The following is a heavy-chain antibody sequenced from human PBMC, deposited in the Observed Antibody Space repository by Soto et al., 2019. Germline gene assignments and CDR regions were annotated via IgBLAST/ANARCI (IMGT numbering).Heavy chain of an antibody. Sequence: SETLSLTCTVSGGSISSYYWSWIRQPPGKGLEWIGYIYYSGSTNYNPSLKSRVTISVDTSKNQFSLKLSSVTAADTAVYYCARAGGYGHYGMDVWGQGTTVTVSS. CDR1: GGSISSYY. CDR3: ARAGGYGHYGMDV. V-gene: IGHV4-59*01. D-gene: IGHD3-10*01. CDR2: IYYSGST. J-gene: IGHJ6*02.